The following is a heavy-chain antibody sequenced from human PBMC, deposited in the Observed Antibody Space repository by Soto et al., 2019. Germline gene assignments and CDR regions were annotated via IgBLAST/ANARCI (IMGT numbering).Heavy chain of an antibody. J-gene: IGHJ3*01. CDR1: GYPITGPV. Sequence: ASVKVRCKASGYPITGPVLYWRLHAPGQGLEWMGWINPSSGGTEFAEKFQGRVTVTRDTSIRTVFLELNSLTSDDTGVYFCARGFGANRDGQNVWGQ. CDR3: ARGFGANRDGQNV. D-gene: IGHD3-10*01. V-gene: IGHV1-2*02. CDR2: INPSSGGT.